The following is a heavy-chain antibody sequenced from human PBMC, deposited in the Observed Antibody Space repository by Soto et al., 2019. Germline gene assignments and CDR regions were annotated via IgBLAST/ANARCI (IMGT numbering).Heavy chain of an antibody. D-gene: IGHD5-12*01. J-gene: IGHJ4*02. CDR3: AEEATMSTFDY. CDR1: GFTFSSYG. V-gene: IGHV3-30*18. Sequence: GGSLRLSCAASGFTFSSYGMHWVRQAPGKGLEWVAVISYDGSNKYYADSVKGRFTISRDNSKNTLYLQMNSLRAEDTAVYYCAEEATMSTFDYWGQGTMVTVYS. CDR2: ISYDGSNK.